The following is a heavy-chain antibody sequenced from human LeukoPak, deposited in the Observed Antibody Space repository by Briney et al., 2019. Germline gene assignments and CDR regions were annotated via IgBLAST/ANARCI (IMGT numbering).Heavy chain of an antibody. CDR3: ARQQQLVFNFQRYGWFDP. CDR1: GGSISSFY. Sequence: SETLSLTCTVSGGSISSFYWSWIRQPPGNGLEWIGYIYYTGNTYYNPSLKSRVSISVDTSKNQFSLKLTSVTAADTAVYHCARQQQLVFNFQRYGWFDPWGQGTLVTVSS. V-gene: IGHV4-59*01. J-gene: IGHJ5*02. D-gene: IGHD6-13*01. CDR2: IYYTGNT.